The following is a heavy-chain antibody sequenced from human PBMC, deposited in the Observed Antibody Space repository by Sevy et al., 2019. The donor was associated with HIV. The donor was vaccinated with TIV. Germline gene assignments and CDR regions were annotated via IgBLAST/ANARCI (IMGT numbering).Heavy chain of an antibody. V-gene: IGHV3-30*04. CDR3: ARDGGYDSSGYYPFHF. D-gene: IGHD3-22*01. J-gene: IGHJ4*02. CDR2: TSYDGSSQ. Sequence: GGSLRLSCEASGFSFSTHAMHWVRQAPGKGLEWVAVTSYDGSSQYYADSVRGRFTISRDNSKNTLFLQMNSLRPEDTALYYCARDGGYDSSGYYPFHFWGQGTQVTVSS. CDR1: GFSFSTHA.